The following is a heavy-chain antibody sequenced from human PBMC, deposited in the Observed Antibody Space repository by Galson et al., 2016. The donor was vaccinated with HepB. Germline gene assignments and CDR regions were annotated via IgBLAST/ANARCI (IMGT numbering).Heavy chain of an antibody. D-gene: IGHD2-21*02. CDR1: GFTFSSFW. Sequence: SLRLSCAASGFTFSSFWMRWVRQAPGKGLEWVATIKPDGSEKDYVDSVKGRFTISRDNAKNSLYLQMNSLRAEDTAVYYCAIFHTAKDWGQGTLVTVSA. J-gene: IGHJ4*02. CDR2: IKPDGSEK. CDR3: AIFHTAKD. V-gene: IGHV3-7*03.